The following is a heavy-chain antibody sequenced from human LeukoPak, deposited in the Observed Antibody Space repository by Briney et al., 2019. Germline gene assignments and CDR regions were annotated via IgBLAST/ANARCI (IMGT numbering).Heavy chain of an antibody. Sequence: GGSLRLSCAASGFIFDDYAMHWVRQAPGKGLEWVSGISWNGGNIGYADSVKGRFTISRDNAKNFLYLQMNSLRAEDTALYYCAKDKAAASTGYFDFWGQGTLVTVSS. D-gene: IGHD6-13*01. CDR2: ISWNGGNI. V-gene: IGHV3-9*01. CDR1: GFIFDDYA. CDR3: AKDKAAASTGYFDF. J-gene: IGHJ4*02.